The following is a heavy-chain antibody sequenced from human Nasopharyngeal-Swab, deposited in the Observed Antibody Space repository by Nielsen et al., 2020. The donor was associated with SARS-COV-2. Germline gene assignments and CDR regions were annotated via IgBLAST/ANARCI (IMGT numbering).Heavy chain of an antibody. CDR1: GFTFSSYW. CDR2: IKQDGSEK. J-gene: IGHJ5*02. V-gene: IGHV3-7*01. Sequence: GESLKISCAASGFTFSSYWMSWVRQAPGKGLERVANIKQDGSEKYYVDSVKGRFTISRDNAKNSLYLQMNSLRAEDTAVYYCAREEITMVRGVIILDWFDPWGQGTLVTVSS. D-gene: IGHD3-10*01. CDR3: AREEITMVRGVIILDWFDP.